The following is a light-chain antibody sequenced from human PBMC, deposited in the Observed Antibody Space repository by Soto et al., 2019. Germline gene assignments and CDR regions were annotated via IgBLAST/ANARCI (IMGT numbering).Light chain of an antibody. J-gene: IGKJ4*01. V-gene: IGKV1-5*03. CDR1: QSVSPW. Sequence: DIQMTQSPSTLGASVGDTVTISCRASQSVSPWWAWCQQKPGKAPKLLIYKTSRLQSGVPSRFSCTGSGTDCTLHISSLQPDDFAIYYCQQYNSYGLTFGGGTTVDIK. CDR3: QQYNSYGLT. CDR2: KTS.